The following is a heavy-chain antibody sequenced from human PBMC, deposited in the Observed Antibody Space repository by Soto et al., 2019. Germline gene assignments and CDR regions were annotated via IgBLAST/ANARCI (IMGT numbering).Heavy chain of an antibody. CDR1: GYTFTGYY. CDR2: VNPNSGGT. V-gene: IGHV1-2*04. J-gene: IGHJ5*02. Sequence: ASVKVSCKTSGYTFTGYYMHWVRQAPGQGLEWMGWVNPNSGGTNYAQKFQDWVTMTRDTSTSTVYMELSSLRSEDTAVYYCARVQPVSDWFDPWGQGTLVTVSS. CDR3: ARVQPVSDWFDP.